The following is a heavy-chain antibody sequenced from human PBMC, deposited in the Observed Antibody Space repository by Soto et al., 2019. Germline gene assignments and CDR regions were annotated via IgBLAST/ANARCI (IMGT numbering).Heavy chain of an antibody. Sequence: SETLSLTCTVSGGSISSGGYYWSWIRQHPGKGLEWIGYIYYSGSTYYNPSLKSRVTISVDTSKNQFSLKLSSVTAADTAVYYCARDQGYCSGGSCYTYWFDPWGQGTLVTVSS. CDR1: GGSISSGGYY. V-gene: IGHV4-31*03. D-gene: IGHD2-15*01. CDR2: IYYSGST. CDR3: ARDQGYCSGGSCYTYWFDP. J-gene: IGHJ5*02.